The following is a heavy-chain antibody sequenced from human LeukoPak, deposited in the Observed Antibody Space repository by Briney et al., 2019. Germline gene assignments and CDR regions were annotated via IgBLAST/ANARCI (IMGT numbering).Heavy chain of an antibody. J-gene: IGHJ4*02. Sequence: PGGSLRLPCAASGFTFSSYGMHWVRQAPGKGLEWVAVISYDGSNKYYADSVKGRFTISRDNSKNTLYLQMNSLRAEDTAVYYCAKDKVLTQYYFDYWGQGTLVTVSS. CDR2: ISYDGSNK. V-gene: IGHV3-30*18. CDR3: AKDKVLTQYYFDY. D-gene: IGHD2-8*02. CDR1: GFTFSSYG.